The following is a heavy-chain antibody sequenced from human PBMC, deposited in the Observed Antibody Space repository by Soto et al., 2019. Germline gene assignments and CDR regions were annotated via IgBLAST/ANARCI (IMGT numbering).Heavy chain of an antibody. Sequence: EVQLLESGGGLVQPGGSLRISCAASGFTFSTYAMSWVRQAPGKGLEWVSAISGGVSSTYYADSVKGRFTISRDNSKNTLYLQMNGLRADDTAVYYCAKDDSLDTSMVFDSWGQGTLVTVSS. CDR2: ISGGVSST. J-gene: IGHJ4*02. CDR3: AKDDSLDTSMVFDS. V-gene: IGHV3-23*01. D-gene: IGHD5-18*01. CDR1: GFTFSTYA.